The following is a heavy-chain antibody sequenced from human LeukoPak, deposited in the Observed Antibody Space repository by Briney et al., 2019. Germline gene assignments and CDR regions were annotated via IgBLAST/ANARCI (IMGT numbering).Heavy chain of an antibody. V-gene: IGHV3-48*02. J-gene: IGHJ3*02. Sequence: PGGSLRLSCVASGFTFSDYSMNWVRQAPGKGLECISYISSSGTPIYYADSVRGRFTISRDNAKNSLYLQMNSLRDEDTAVYYCARDGTVAHAWSGYGFDIGGQGTMVTVSS. D-gene: IGHD4-23*01. CDR2: ISSSGTPI. CDR1: GFTFSDYS. CDR3: ARDGTVAHAWSGYGFDI.